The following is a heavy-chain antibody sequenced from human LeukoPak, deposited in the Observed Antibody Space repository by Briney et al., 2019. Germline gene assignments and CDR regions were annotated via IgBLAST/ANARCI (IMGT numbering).Heavy chain of an antibody. CDR1: GYSFTSYW. D-gene: IGHD2-2*01. J-gene: IGHJ5*02. CDR3: ATYCSSTSCSRANWFDP. V-gene: IGHV5-51*01. Sequence: GESLKISCKGSGYSFTSYWIGWVRQMPGKGLEWMGIIYPGDSDTRCSPSFQGQVTISADKSISTAYLQWSSLKASDTAMYYCATYCSSTSCSRANWFDPWGQGTLVTVSS. CDR2: IYPGDSDT.